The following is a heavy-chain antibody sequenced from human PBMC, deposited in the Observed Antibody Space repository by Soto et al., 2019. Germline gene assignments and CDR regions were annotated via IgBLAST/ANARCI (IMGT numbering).Heavy chain of an antibody. Sequence: SVKVSCKASGGTFSSYTISWVRQAPGQGLEWMGRIIPILGIANYAQKFQGRVTITADKSTSTAYMELSSLRSEDTAVYYCARAGGGNHFDYWGQGTLVTVSS. CDR2: IIPILGIA. CDR3: ARAGGGNHFDY. D-gene: IGHD1-26*01. CDR1: GGTFSSYT. J-gene: IGHJ4*02. V-gene: IGHV1-69*02.